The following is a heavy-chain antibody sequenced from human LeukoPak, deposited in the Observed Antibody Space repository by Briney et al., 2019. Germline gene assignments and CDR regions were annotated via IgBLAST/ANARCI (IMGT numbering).Heavy chain of an antibody. CDR3: ATSQRTNGRYGNAFDI. CDR2: IKQDGSEK. J-gene: IGHJ3*02. V-gene: IGHV3-7*01. D-gene: IGHD6-19*01. Sequence: PGGSLRLSCAASAFTFSGYWMSWVRQAPGKGLEWVANIKQDGSEKYYVDSVKGRFTISRDNAKNSLHLQMNSLRAEDTAMYYCATSQRTNGRYGNAFDIWGQGTMVTVSS. CDR1: AFTFSGYW.